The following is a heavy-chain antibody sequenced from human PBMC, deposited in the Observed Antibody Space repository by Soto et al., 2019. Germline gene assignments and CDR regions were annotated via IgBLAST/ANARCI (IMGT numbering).Heavy chain of an antibody. D-gene: IGHD3-10*01. J-gene: IGHJ4*02. V-gene: IGHV1-69*01. CDR1: GGTFSSYV. Sequence: QVQLVQSGAEVKEPGSSVKVSCKASGGTFSSYVISWVRQAPGEGLEWMGGIIPFFDTANYAQKFQGRVTITADESTSTAYMELSRLGSEDTAVYYCARSVAESYYLRSSYFHYGGQGTLVTVSS. CDR3: ARSVAESYYLRSSYFHY. CDR2: IIPFFDTA.